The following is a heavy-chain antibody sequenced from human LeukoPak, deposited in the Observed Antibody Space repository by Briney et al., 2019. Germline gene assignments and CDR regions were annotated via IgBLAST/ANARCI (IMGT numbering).Heavy chain of an antibody. V-gene: IGHV5-51*01. D-gene: IGHD6-13*01. J-gene: IGHJ4*02. CDR2: IYPGDSDT. CDR3: ARVSGYSSSWSGAALV. CDR1: GYSFTSYW. Sequence: GESLKISCKGSGYSFTSYWIGWVRQVPGKGLEWMGIIYPGDSDTRYSPSFQGQVTISADKSISTAYLQWSSLKASDTAMYYCARVSGYSSSWSGAALVWGQGTLVTVSS.